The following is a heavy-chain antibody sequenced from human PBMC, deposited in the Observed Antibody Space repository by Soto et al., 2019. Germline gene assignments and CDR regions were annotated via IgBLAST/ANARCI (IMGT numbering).Heavy chain of an antibody. CDR3: ARDYVTGDRFGY. D-gene: IGHD7-27*01. CDR2: IYYSGST. Sequence: SETLSLTCTVSGGSVSSGSYYWSWFRQPPGKGLEWIGYIYYSGSTHYNPSLKSRVTMSVDTSKNQFSLKLSSVTAADTAVYYCARDYVTGDRFGYWGQGTLVTVS. CDR1: GGSVSSGSYY. J-gene: IGHJ4*02. V-gene: IGHV4-61*01.